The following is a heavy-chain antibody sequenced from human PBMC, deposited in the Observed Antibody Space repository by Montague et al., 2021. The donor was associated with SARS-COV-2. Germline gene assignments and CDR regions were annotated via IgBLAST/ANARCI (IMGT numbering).Heavy chain of an antibody. Sequence: TLSLTCSVSGGSISSTSFFWAWIRQPPGKGLEWVGSMYSSGTTYYNPSLKSRVTISGDTSRNQLSVRLSSVTAADTAVYYCARSTSGWFIYWGQGTLVTVSS. V-gene: IGHV4-39*01. CDR1: GGSISSTSFF. CDR3: ARSTSGWFIY. D-gene: IGHD6-19*01. CDR2: MYSSGTT. J-gene: IGHJ4*02.